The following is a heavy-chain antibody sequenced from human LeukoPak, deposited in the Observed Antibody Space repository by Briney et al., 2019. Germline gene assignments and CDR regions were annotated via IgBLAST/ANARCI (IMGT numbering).Heavy chain of an antibody. CDR3: ARRYYYLIDY. V-gene: IGHV3-30-3*01. J-gene: IGHJ4*02. CDR1: GFTFSSYA. D-gene: IGHD3-22*01. Sequence: GRSMSLACAASGFTFSSYAMHWVRQAPGKGLEWVAVISYDGSNKYYADSVKGRFTIYRDNSKNTLYLQMNSLRAEDTAVYYCARRYYYLIDYWGQGNLVTVSS. CDR2: ISYDGSNK.